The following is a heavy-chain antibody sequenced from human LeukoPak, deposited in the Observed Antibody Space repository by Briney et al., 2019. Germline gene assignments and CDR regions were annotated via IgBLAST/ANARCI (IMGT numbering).Heavy chain of an antibody. CDR3: ARAPYYYDSSGYPEGS. V-gene: IGHV3-53*01. D-gene: IGHD3-22*01. Sequence: GGSLRLSCAASGLTVSSNYMSWVRQAPGKGLEWGSVIYSGGFTYYADSVKGRFTISRDNSKNTLYLQMNNLRAEDTAVYYCARAPYYYDSSGYPEGSWGQGTLVTVSS. J-gene: IGHJ5*02. CDR2: IYSGGFT. CDR1: GLTVSSNY.